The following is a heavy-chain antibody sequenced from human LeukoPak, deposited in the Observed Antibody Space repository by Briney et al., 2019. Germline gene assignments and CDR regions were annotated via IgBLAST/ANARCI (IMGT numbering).Heavy chain of an antibody. CDR3: ARDHNFENLLAAAGTESWFDP. CDR1: GFTFSDYY. D-gene: IGHD6-13*01. J-gene: IGHJ5*02. V-gene: IGHV3-11*05. CDR2: ISSSSRYT. Sequence: PGGSLRLSCAASGFTFSDYYMSWIRQAPGKGLEWVSYISSSSRYTNYADSVKGRFTISRDNAKNSLYLQMSSLRAEDTAVYYCARDHNFENLLAAAGTESWFDPWGQGTLVTVSS.